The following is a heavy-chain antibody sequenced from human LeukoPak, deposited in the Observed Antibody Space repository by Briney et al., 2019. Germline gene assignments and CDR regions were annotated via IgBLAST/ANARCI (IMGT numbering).Heavy chain of an antibody. CDR1: GGSISSSSYY. CDR3: ARQSTYSNNRFDP. CDR2: IYYSGST. V-gene: IGHV4-39*01. D-gene: IGHD4-11*01. Sequence: SETLSLTCTVSGGSISSSSYYWGWIRQPPGKGLEWIGSIYYSGSTYYNPSLMSRVTISVDTSKNQFSLKLRSVTAADTAVYYCARQSTYSNNRFDPWGQGTLVTVSS. J-gene: IGHJ5*02.